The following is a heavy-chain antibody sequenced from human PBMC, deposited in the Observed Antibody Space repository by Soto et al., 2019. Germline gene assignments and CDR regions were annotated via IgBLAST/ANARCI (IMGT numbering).Heavy chain of an antibody. CDR2: IWYDGSNK. D-gene: IGHD6-13*01. V-gene: IGHV3-33*01. CDR1: GFAFSSYG. Sequence: QVQLVESGGGVVQPGRSLRLSCAASGFAFSSYGMHWVRQAPGKGLEWVAVIWYDGSNKYYADSVKGRFTISRDNSKNTLYLQMNSPRAEDTAVYYCARMSHSCSWTKTRRGAFDIWGQGSMVTVSS. J-gene: IGHJ3*02. CDR3: ARMSHSCSWTKTRRGAFDI.